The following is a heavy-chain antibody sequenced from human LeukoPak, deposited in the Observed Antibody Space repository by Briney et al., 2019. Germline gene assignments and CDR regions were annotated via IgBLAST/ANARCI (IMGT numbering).Heavy chain of an antibody. J-gene: IGHJ4*02. D-gene: IGHD6-19*01. CDR2: ISSDGSST. CDR3: ARGRYSSGWYYFDY. CDR1: GFTFSSYW. V-gene: IGHV3-74*01. Sequence: GGSLRLSCAASGFTFSSYWMHWVRQAPGKGLVWVSRISSDGSSTSYADSVKGRFTISRDNAKNTLYLQMNSLRAEDTAVYYCARGRYSSGWYYFDYWGQGTLVTVSS.